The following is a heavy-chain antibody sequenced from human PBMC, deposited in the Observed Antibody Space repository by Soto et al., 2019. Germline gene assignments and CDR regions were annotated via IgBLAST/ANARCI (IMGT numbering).Heavy chain of an antibody. V-gene: IGHV3-30*18. D-gene: IGHD2-21*01. CDR1: GFTFSKYG. J-gene: IGHJ5*02. Sequence: PGGALRLSCGASGFTFSKYGMHWVRQAPGKGLEWVALISYDTGNEYYADSVRGRFTISRDDSKSMFYLQMNSLTVEDTAMYYCAKDQGTGGGCYHFLPNHWGQGTLVTVAS. CDR2: ISYDTGNE. CDR3: AKDQGTGGGCYHFLPNH.